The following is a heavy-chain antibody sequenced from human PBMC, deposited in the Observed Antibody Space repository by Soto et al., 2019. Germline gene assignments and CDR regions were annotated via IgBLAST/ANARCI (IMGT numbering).Heavy chain of an antibody. CDR2: IIPIFGTA. Sequence: SVEVSCRASGGTFSSYAISWVRQAPGQGLEWMGGIIPIFGTANYAQKFQGRVTITADESTSTAYMELSSLRSEDTAVYYCAKYYYDSSGYYSDYYYGMDVWGQGTTVTVSS. D-gene: IGHD3-22*01. J-gene: IGHJ6*02. CDR3: AKYYYDSSGYYSDYYYGMDV. V-gene: IGHV1-69*13. CDR1: GGTFSSYA.